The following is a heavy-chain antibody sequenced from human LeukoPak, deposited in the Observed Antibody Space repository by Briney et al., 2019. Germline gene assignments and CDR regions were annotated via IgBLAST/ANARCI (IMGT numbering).Heavy chain of an antibody. CDR2: IYYSGST. V-gene: IGHV4-30-4*08. CDR3: ARVYYDSSNYYYVLS. CDR1: GGSISSGDYY. Sequence: SQTLSLTCSVSGGSISSGDYYWSWIRQPPGKGLEWIGYIYYSGSTYYNPSLKSRVTISVETSKNQFFLRLSSVTAADTAVYYCARVYYDSSNYYYVLSWGQGTLVTVSS. J-gene: IGHJ4*02. D-gene: IGHD3-22*01.